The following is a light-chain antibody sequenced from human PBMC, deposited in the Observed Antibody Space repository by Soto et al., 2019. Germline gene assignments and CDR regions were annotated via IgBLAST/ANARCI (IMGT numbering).Light chain of an antibody. CDR3: QRYDSLPPT. CDR1: HDIKKF. Sequence: DIQMTQSPSSLSASVGDRVTITCQASHDIKKFLNWFQEKPGKAPKLLIYDASNLQTGAPSRFSGSGSGTHFTFTITGLQPEDVATYYCQRYDSLPPTFGQGTRLDMK. V-gene: IGKV1-33*01. CDR2: DAS. J-gene: IGKJ5*01.